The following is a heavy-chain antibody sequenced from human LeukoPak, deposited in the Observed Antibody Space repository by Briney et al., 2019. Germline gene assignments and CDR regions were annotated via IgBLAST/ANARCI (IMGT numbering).Heavy chain of an antibody. CDR3: ARAQYCSSTSCYLWVFDP. J-gene: IGHJ5*02. Sequence: PSETLSLTCTVSGGSISSYYWSWLRQPAGKGLERIGRIYTSGSTNYNPSLKSRVTMSVDTSKNQFSLKLSSVTAADTAVYYCARAQYCSSTSCYLWVFDPWGQGTLVTVSS. CDR2: IYTSGST. D-gene: IGHD2-2*01. V-gene: IGHV4-4*07. CDR1: GGSISSYY.